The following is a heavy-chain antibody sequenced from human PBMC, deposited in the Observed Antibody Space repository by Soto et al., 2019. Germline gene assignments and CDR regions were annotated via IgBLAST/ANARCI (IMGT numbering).Heavy chain of an antibody. CDR3: ARVSSGWYYFDY. CDR1: GGTFSSYA. D-gene: IGHD6-19*01. J-gene: IGHJ4*02. CDR2: IIPIFGTA. Sequence: GASVKVSFKASGGTFSSYAISWVRQAPGQGLEWMGGIIPIFGTANYAQKFQGRVTITADESTSTAYMELSSLRSEDTAVYYCARVSSGWYYFDYWGQGTLVTVSS. V-gene: IGHV1-69*13.